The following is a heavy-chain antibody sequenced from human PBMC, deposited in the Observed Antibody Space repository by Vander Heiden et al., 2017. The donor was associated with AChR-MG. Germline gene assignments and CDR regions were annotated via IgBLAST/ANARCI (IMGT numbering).Heavy chain of an antibody. Sequence: QVQLQQWGAGLLKPSETLSLTCAVYGGSFSGYYWSWIRQPPGKGLKWIGEINHSGSTNYNPSLKSRVTISVDTSKNQFSLKLSSVTAADTAVYYCASLRMSDYGDLDAFDIWGQGTMVTVSS. CDR3: ASLRMSDYGDLDAFDI. J-gene: IGHJ3*02. CDR1: GGSFSGYY. D-gene: IGHD4-17*01. CDR2: INHSGST. V-gene: IGHV4-34*01.